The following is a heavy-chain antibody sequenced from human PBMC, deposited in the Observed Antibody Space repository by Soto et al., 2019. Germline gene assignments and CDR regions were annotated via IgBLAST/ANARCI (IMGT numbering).Heavy chain of an antibody. D-gene: IGHD6-19*01. J-gene: IGHJ4*02. CDR1: GFTFSSYS. CDR2: ISYDGSNR. CDR3: ARGAGIAVAATSFDY. Sequence: QVQLVESGGGVVQPGRSLRLSCAASGFTFSSYSIHWVRQAPGKGLEWVAVISYDGSNRYYADSMKGRFTISRDNSKNTLYLQMNSLRAEDTAVYYCARGAGIAVAATSFDYWGQGTLVTVSS. V-gene: IGHV3-30-3*01.